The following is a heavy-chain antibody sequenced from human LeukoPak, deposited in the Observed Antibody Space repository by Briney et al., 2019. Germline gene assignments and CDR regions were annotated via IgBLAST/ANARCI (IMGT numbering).Heavy chain of an antibody. CDR3: ARALTPPGYFDWLLRYNWFDP. CDR1: GLTFSSYA. V-gene: IGHV3-53*05. J-gene: IGHJ5*02. Sequence: GGSLRLSCAASGLTFSSYAMSWVRQAPGKGLEWVSLIYSGGSTYYADSVKGRFTISRDNSKNTLYLQMNSLRSEDTAVYYCARALTPPGYFDWLLRYNWFDPWGQGTLVTVSS. CDR2: IYSGGST. D-gene: IGHD3-9*01.